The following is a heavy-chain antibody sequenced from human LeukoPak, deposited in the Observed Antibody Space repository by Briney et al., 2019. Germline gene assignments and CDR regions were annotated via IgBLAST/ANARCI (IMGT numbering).Heavy chain of an antibody. CDR1: GGSISSSYYY. D-gene: IGHD3-10*01. CDR3: ARGRVVRGVITHFDY. CDR2: IYYSGST. V-gene: IGHV4-39*07. Sequence: SETLSLTCTVSGGSISSSYYYWGWIRQPPGKGLEWIGSIYYSGSTYYNPSLKSRVTISVDTSKNQFSLKLSSVTAADTAVYYCARGRVVRGVITHFDYWGQGTLVTVSS. J-gene: IGHJ4*02.